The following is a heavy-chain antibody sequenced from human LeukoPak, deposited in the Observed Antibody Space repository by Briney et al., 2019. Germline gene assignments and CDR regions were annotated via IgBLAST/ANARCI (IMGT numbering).Heavy chain of an antibody. CDR3: ARGYYDILTGYYNWFDP. CDR2: IYTTGST. V-gene: IGHV4-61*02. Sequence: PSETLSLTCTVSGGSISSGSYYWSWIRQPAGKELEWIGRIYTTGSTNYSPSLKSRVTISADTSKNQFSLKLSSVTAADTAVYYCARGYYDILTGYYNWFDPWGQGTLVTVSS. CDR1: GGSISSGSYY. D-gene: IGHD3-9*01. J-gene: IGHJ5*02.